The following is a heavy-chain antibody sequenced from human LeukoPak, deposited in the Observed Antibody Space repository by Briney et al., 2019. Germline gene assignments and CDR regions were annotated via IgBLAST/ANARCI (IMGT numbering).Heavy chain of an antibody. D-gene: IGHD3-9*01. V-gene: IGHV4-30-4*01. CDR2: IYYGGST. CDR3: ARGFDAHNAFDI. CDR1: GGSISSSDYY. Sequence: PSETLSLTCTVSGGSISSSDYYWSWIRQPPGKGLEWIGYIYYGGSTSYNPSLKSRVTISVDTSKNQFSLKLTSVTAADTAVYYCARGFDAHNAFDIWGQGTMVTVSS. J-gene: IGHJ3*02.